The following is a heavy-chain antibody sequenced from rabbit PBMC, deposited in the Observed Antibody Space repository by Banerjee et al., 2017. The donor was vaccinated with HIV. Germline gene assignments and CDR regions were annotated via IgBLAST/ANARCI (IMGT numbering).Heavy chain of an antibody. J-gene: IGHJ4*01. CDR2: IYTTSSSA. CDR1: GFSFSSSYW. V-gene: IGHV1S45*01. CDR3: ARDYINGYSDYVFNL. Sequence: QEQLEESGGDLVKPEGSLTLTCTASGFSFSSSYWMSWVRQAPGKGLEWIACIYTTSSSAYYATWAKGRFTISKTSSTTVILQMTSLTAADTATYFCARDYINGYSDYVFNLWGPGTLVTVS. D-gene: IGHD6-1*01.